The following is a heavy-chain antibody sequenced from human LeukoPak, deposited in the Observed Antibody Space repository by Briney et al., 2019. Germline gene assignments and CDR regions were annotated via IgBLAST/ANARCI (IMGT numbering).Heavy chain of an antibody. V-gene: IGHV3-23*01. J-gene: IGHJ4*02. CDR1: GFTFSRYA. CDR2: IIDSGRST. D-gene: IGHD6-13*01. CDR3: ARVHSSSWTFDY. Sequence: GGSLRLSCAASGFTFSRYAMSWVRQAPGKGLEWVSGIIDSGRSTFYIDSVQGRFTISRDNSKNTLYLQMNSLRAEDTAVYYCARVHSSSWTFDYWGQGTLVTVSS.